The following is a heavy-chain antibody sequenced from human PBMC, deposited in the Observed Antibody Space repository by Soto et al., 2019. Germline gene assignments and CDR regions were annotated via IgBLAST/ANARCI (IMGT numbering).Heavy chain of an antibody. CDR2: IKGDGSEK. J-gene: IGHJ4*02. CDR1: GFTFSSHW. V-gene: IGHV3-7*05. Sequence: EVHLVESGGDLVQPGGSLRLSCAASGFTFSSHWMSWVRQAPGKGLEWVANIKGDGSEKYYVDSVKGRFTISRDNAKNSLYRQMNSLIVEDTALYYCAKDVRWGQGTLVTVSS. CDR3: AKDVR.